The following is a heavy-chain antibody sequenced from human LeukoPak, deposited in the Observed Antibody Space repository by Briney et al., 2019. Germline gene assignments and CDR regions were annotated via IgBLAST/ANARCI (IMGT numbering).Heavy chain of an antibody. V-gene: IGHV4-39*01. CDR2: IYYSGST. Sequence: SETLSLTCTVSGGSISSSSYYWGWIRQPPGKGLEWIGSIYYSGSTYYNPSLKSRVTISVDTSKNQFSLKLSSVTAADTAVYYCASIVFYDSSGDVDYWGQGTLVTVSP. D-gene: IGHD3-22*01. CDR1: GGSISSSSYY. CDR3: ASIVFYDSSGDVDY. J-gene: IGHJ4*02.